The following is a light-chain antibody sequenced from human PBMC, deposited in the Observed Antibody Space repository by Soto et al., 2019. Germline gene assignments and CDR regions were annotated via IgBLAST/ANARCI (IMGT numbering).Light chain of an antibody. V-gene: IGKV1-5*01. CDR2: DAS. CDR1: QSISSW. J-gene: IGKJ1*01. CDR3: QQYNSYWT. Sequence: MNMSPATLSATLKSRVTITCRASQSISSWLAWYQQKPGKAPKVLIYDASSLESGVPSRFRGSGSGTEFTLTISRLPPDDFATYYCQQYNSYWTFGQGTKV.